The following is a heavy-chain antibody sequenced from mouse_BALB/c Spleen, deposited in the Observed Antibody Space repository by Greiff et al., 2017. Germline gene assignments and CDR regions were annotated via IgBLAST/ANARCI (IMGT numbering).Heavy chain of an antibody. J-gene: IGHJ2*01. CDR1: GFTFSSFG. CDR2: ISSGSSTI. CDR3: SDIDY. V-gene: IGHV5-17*02. Sequence: EVKVVESGGGLVQPGGSRKLSCAASGFTFSSFGMHWVRQAPEKGLEWVAYISSGSSTIYYADTVKGRFTISRDNPKHTLFLQMTSLRSEDTAMYYCSDIDYWGQGTTVTVSS.